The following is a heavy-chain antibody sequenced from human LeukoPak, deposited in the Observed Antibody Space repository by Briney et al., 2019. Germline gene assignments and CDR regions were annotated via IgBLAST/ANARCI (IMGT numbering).Heavy chain of an antibody. V-gene: IGHV3-23*01. CDR3: AQGGGLYYFDY. Sequence: GSLRLSCAASGFSFSSYAMSWVRQAPGKGLEWVSGISGSGGSTYYADSVKGRFTISRDNSKNTLYLQMNSLRAEDTAVYYCAQGGGLYYFDYWGQGTLVTVSS. D-gene: IGHD3-16*01. CDR2: ISGSGGST. CDR1: GFSFSSYA. J-gene: IGHJ4*02.